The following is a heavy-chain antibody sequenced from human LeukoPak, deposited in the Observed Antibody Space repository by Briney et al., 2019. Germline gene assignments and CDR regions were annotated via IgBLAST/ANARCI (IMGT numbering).Heavy chain of an antibody. V-gene: IGHV1-2*02. CDR2: INPNSGDT. CDR1: GYTFTDYY. J-gene: IGHJ4*02. CDR3: ASSRGIAAAGIFDY. Sequence: GASVKVSCKASGYTFTDYYLHWVRQAPGQGFEWMGWINPNSGDTNYAQKFQGRVTMTRDTSTSTVYMELSSLRSEDTAVYYCASSRGIAAAGIFDYWGQGTLVTVSS. D-gene: IGHD6-13*01.